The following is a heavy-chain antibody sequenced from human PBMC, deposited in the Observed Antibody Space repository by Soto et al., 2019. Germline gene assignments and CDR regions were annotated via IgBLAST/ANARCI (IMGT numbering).Heavy chain of an antibody. CDR3: ARFFACSSTSCYPPGNYYYYMDV. Sequence: SETLSLTCAVYGGSFSGYYWSWIRQPPGKGLERIGEINHSGSTNYNPSLKSRVTISVDTSKNQFSLKLSSVTAADTAVYYCARFFACSSTSCYPPGNYYYYMDVWGKGTTVTVS. V-gene: IGHV4-34*01. J-gene: IGHJ6*03. CDR1: GGSFSGYY. CDR2: INHSGST. D-gene: IGHD2-2*01.